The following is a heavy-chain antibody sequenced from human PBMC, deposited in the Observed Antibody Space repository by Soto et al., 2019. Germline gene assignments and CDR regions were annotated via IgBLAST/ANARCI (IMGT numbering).Heavy chain of an antibody. D-gene: IGHD6-19*01. CDR2: IYYSGIT. V-gene: IGHV4-59*01. CDR3: ARDRHNSGY. J-gene: IGHJ4*02. CDR1: GGSITNYY. Sequence: SETLSLTCTVSGGSITNYYWSWFRRPPGKGLEWIGYIYYSGITNYNPSLKSRVTISVDPSKNQFSLKLRSVTSADTAVYYCARDRHNSGYWGQGTLVTVSS.